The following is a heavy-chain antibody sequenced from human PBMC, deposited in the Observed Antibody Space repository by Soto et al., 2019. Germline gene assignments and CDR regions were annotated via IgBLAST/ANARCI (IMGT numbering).Heavy chain of an antibody. CDR1: GFSFGISW. Sequence: GGSLRLSCVGSGFSFGISWMGWVRQAPGKGLEWVASIKGDGAQKYYGDSVRGRFTISRDNAKSSLYLQMNSLRAEDTAVYYCTRNSRWGQGTMVTVSS. CDR2: IKGDGAQK. V-gene: IGHV3-7*01. CDR3: TRNSR. D-gene: IGHD2-21*01. J-gene: IGHJ3*01.